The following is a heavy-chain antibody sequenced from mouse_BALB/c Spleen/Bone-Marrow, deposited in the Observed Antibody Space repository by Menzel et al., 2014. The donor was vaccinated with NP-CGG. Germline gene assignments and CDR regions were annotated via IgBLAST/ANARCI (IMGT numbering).Heavy chain of an antibody. V-gene: IGHV3-8*02. J-gene: IGHJ3*01. Sequence: DVKLVESGPSLVKPSQTLSLPCSVTGDSITSGYWNWIRKFPGNKLEFMGYISYSDNTYFNPSLKSRISITRDTSKNQYYLQLNSVTTEDTATYYCARLGGYYAWFAYWGQGTLVTVSA. D-gene: IGHD2-3*01. CDR1: GDSITSGY. CDR3: ARLGGYYAWFAY. CDR2: ISYSDNT.